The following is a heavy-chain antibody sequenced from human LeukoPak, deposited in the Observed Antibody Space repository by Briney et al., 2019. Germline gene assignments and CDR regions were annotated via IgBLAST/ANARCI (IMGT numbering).Heavy chain of an antibody. Sequence: SETLSLTCTVSGGSISSYHWSWIRQPPGKGLEWVGWISYTGSTKYSSSLNSRATISVDTSKMQFSLKLTSVTAADTPVYYCARFTYHGPFDYWGQGTLVTVSS. V-gene: IGHV4-59*01. D-gene: IGHD3/OR15-3a*01. CDR1: GGSISSYH. J-gene: IGHJ4*02. CDR2: ISYTGST. CDR3: ARFTYHGPFDY.